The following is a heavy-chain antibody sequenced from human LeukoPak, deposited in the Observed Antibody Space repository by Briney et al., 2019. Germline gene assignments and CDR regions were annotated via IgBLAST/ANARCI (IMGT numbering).Heavy chain of an antibody. J-gene: IGHJ4*02. Sequence: GGSLRLSCAASGFSFSAYGVHWVRQAPGKGLEWVAVIWYDGSSKDYADSVKGRFTLSRDNSKNTLYLQMNSLTVEDMAVYYCARSQSSSLIDYWGQGTLVTVSS. CDR1: GFSFSAYG. CDR2: IWYDGSSK. V-gene: IGHV3-33*01. D-gene: IGHD6-13*01. CDR3: ARSQSSSLIDY.